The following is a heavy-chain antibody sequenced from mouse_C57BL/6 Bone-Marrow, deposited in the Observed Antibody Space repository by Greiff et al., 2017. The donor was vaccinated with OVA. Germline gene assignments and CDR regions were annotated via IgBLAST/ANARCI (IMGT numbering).Heavy chain of an antibody. Sequence: VKLVESGPELVKPGASVKLSCKASGYTFTSYDINWVKQRPGQGLEWIGWIYPRDGSTKYNEKFKGKATLTVDTSSSTAYMELHSLTSEDSAVYFCDRGPWFAYWGQGTLVTVSA. CDR1: GYTFTSYD. V-gene: IGHV1-85*01. CDR2: IYPRDGST. CDR3: DRGPWFAY. J-gene: IGHJ3*01.